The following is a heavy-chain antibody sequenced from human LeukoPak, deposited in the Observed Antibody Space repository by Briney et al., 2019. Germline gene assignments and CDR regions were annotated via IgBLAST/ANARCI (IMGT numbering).Heavy chain of an antibody. J-gene: IGHJ4*02. Sequence: GGPLRLSCAASGFTFSGSAMHWVRQASGKGLEWVGRIRSKANSYATAYAASVKGRFTISRDDSKNTAYLQMNSLKTEDTAVYYCTPIAAAGTAGYWGQGTLVTVSS. D-gene: IGHD6-13*01. CDR3: TPIAAAGTAGY. V-gene: IGHV3-73*01. CDR1: GFTFSGSA. CDR2: IRSKANSYAT.